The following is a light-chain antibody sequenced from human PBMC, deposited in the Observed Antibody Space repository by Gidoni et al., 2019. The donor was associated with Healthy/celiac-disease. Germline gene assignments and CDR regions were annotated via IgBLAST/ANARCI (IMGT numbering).Light chain of an antibody. CDR3: QQRSNWRWT. Sequence: EIVLTQSPATLSLSPGERATLSCRASQRVSSYLAWYQQKPGPAPRLLIYDASNRSTGIPARFSGSGSGTDFTLTSSSLEPEDFAVYYCQQRSNWRWTFGQGTKVEIK. J-gene: IGKJ1*01. CDR1: QRVSSY. V-gene: IGKV3-11*01. CDR2: DAS.